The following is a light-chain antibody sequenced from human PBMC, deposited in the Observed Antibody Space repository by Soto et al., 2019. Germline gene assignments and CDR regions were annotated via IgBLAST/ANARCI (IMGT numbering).Light chain of an antibody. J-gene: IGKJ4*01. Sequence: EIGLTQSQGTLSFSPRERATLSCRASQSVSSSYLAWYQQKPGQAPRLLIYGASSRATGIPDRFSGSGSGTDFTLTISRLEPEDFAVYYCQQYGSSPLTFGGGTKVEIK. CDR3: QQYGSSPLT. CDR2: GAS. CDR1: QSVSSSY. V-gene: IGKV3-20*01.